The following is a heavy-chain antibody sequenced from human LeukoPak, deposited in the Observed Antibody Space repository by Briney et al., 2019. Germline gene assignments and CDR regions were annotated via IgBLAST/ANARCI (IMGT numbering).Heavy chain of an antibody. D-gene: IGHD6-19*01. V-gene: IGHV3-23*01. CDR1: GFTFSSYA. Sequence: AGGSLRLSCAASGFTFSSYAMSWVRQAPGKGLEWVSAISGSGGSTYYADSVKGRFTISRDNAENSLYLQMNSLRAEDTAVYYCARDLSGSGWYGDYWGQGTLVTVSS. CDR3: ARDLSGSGWYGDY. CDR2: ISGSGGST. J-gene: IGHJ4*02.